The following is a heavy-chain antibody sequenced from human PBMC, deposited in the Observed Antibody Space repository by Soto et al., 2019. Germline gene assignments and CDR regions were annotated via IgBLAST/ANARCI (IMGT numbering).Heavy chain of an antibody. CDR1: GITFSSYG. CDR3: ARDNKYSSGWYRWFDP. CDR2: IWYDGSNK. D-gene: IGHD6-19*01. V-gene: IGHV3-33*01. Sequence: GGSLRLSCAASGITFSSYGMHWVRQAPGKGLEWVAVIWYDGSNKYYADSVKGRFTISRDNSKNTLYLQMNSLRAEDTAVYYCARDNKYSSGWYRWFDPWGPGTLVTVSS. J-gene: IGHJ5*02.